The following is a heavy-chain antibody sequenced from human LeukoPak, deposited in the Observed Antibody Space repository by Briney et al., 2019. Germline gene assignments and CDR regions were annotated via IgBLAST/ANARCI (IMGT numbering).Heavy chain of an antibody. Sequence: GASVKVSCTASGGTFSSYAISWVRQAPGQGLEWMGGIIPIFGTANYAQKFQGRVTITADESTSTAYMELSSLRSEDTAVYYCARALGYCSGGSCYHHNWFDPWGQGTLVTVSS. J-gene: IGHJ5*02. D-gene: IGHD2-15*01. V-gene: IGHV1-69*13. CDR1: GGTFSSYA. CDR2: IIPIFGTA. CDR3: ARALGYCSGGSCYHHNWFDP.